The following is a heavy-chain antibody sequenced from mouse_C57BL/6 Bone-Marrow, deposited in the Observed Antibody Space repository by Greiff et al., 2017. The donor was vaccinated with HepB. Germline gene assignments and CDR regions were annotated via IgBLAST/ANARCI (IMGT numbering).Heavy chain of an antibody. CDR3: ARYHYYYGSPLDV. J-gene: IGHJ1*03. V-gene: IGHV1-63*01. CDR1: GYTFTNYW. Sequence: QVQLKESGAELVRPGTSVKMSCKASGYTFTNYWIGWAKQRPGHGLEWIGDIYPGGGYTNYNEKFKGKATLTADKSSSTAYMQFSSLTSEDSAIYYCARYHYYYGSPLDVWGTGTTVTVSS. CDR2: IYPGGGYT. D-gene: IGHD1-1*01.